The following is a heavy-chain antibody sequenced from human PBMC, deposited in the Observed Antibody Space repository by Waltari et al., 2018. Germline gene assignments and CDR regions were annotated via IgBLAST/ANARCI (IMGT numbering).Heavy chain of an antibody. J-gene: IGHJ4*02. D-gene: IGHD6-19*01. V-gene: IGHV4-34*01. CDR3: AAPQPHPQYSSASGY. CDR1: GVSFSGSY. CDR2: INHSGST. Sequence: QVQLQQWAAGLLKPPETLSLTSAVYGVSFSGSYLSWIRQPHGKGLEWIGEINHSGSTNYNPSLKSRVTISVDTSKNQFSLKLSSVTAADTAVYYCAAPQPHPQYSSASGYWGQGTLVTVSS.